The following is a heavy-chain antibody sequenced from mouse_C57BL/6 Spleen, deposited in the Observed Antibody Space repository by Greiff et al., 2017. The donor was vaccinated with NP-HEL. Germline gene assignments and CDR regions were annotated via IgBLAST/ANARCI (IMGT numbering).Heavy chain of an antibody. V-gene: IGHV14-4*01. CDR1: GFNITDDY. J-gene: IGHJ4*01. D-gene: IGHD2-4*01. CDR2: IDPENGDT. Sequence: VQLQQSGAELVRPGASVKLSCTASGFNITDDYMHWVKQRPEQGLEWIGWIDPENGDTEYASKFQGKATITADTSSNTAYLQLSSLTSEDTAVYYCTTKEGVYYDYRGAMDYWGQGTSVTVSS. CDR3: TTKEGVYYDYRGAMDY.